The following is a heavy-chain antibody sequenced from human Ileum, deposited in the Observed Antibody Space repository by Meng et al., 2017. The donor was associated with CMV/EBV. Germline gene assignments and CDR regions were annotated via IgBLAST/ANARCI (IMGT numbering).Heavy chain of an antibody. Sequence: GESLKISCAASGFTFSSYSMNWVRQAPGKGLEWVSSISSSSSYIYYADSVKGRFTISRDNAKNSLYLQMNSLSAEDTGLYYCAKDLGRCSSTSCSKPAWYYGMDVWGQGTTVTVSS. CDR2: ISSSSSYI. V-gene: IGHV3-21*01. J-gene: IGHJ6*02. CDR3: AKDLGRCSSTSCSKPAWYYGMDV. CDR1: GFTFSSYS. D-gene: IGHD2-2*01.